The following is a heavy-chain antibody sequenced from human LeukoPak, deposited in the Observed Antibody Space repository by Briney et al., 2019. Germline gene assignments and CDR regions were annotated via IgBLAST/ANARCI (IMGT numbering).Heavy chain of an antibody. D-gene: IGHD1-7*01. CDR1: GYTFYDYG. V-gene: IGHV1-18*04. J-gene: IGHJ4*02. CDR3: ARDSRETGSTSDFDF. Sequence: ASVKVSCKTSGYTFYDYGISWVRQAPGQALEWMGWIGADTGNTNFAQKLQDRVTMTTDTSTSTAYMELRSLTSDDTAVYYCARDSRETGSTSDFDFWGQGTLVTVSS. CDR2: IGADTGNT.